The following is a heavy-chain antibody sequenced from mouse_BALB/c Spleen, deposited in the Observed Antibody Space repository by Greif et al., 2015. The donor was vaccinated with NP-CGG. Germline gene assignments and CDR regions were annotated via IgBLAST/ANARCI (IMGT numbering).Heavy chain of an antibody. V-gene: IGHV14-3*02. CDR1: GFNIKDTY. J-gene: IGHJ1*01. CDR3: ARENYYGSSYGYFDV. D-gene: IGHD1-1*01. Sequence: VQLQQSGAELVKPGASVKLSCTASGFNIKDTYMHWVKQRPEQGPEWIGRIDPANGNTKYDPKFQGKATITADTSSNTAYLQLSSLTSEDTAVYYCARENYYGSSYGYFDVWGAGTTVTVSS. CDR2: IDPANGNT.